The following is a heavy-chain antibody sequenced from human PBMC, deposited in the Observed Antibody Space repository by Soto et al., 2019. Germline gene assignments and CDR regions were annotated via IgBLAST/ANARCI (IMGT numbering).Heavy chain of an antibody. CDR2: IIPIFGTA. Sequence: GAAVKVSCKASGGTFSSYAISWVRQAPGQGLEWMGGIIPIFGTANYAQKFQGRVTITADKSTSTAYMELSSLRSEDTAVYYCARAPRGYSGYDYPPGFIYGMDVWGQGTTVTVSS. J-gene: IGHJ6*02. CDR1: GGTFSSYA. V-gene: IGHV1-69*06. D-gene: IGHD5-12*01. CDR3: ARAPRGYSGYDYPPGFIYGMDV.